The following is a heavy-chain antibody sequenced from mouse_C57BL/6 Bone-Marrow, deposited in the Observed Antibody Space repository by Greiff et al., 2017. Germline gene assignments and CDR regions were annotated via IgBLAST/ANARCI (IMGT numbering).Heavy chain of an antibody. CDR3: AKYYDYDWYFDV. CDR1: GYTFTNYW. CDR2: IYPGGGYT. J-gene: IGHJ1*03. D-gene: IGHD2-4*01. Sequence: QVHVKQSGAELVRPGTSVKMSCKASGYTFTNYWIGWAKQRPGHGLEWIGDIYPGGGYTNYNEKFKGKATLTADKSSSTAYMQLSSLTSEDSAIYYCAKYYDYDWYFDVWGTGTTVTVSS. V-gene: IGHV1-63*01.